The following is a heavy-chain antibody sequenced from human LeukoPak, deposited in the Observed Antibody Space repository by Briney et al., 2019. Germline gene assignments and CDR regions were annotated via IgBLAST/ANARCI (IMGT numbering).Heavy chain of an antibody. V-gene: IGHV1-69*01. J-gene: IGHJ3*02. CDR1: GGTFSSYA. CDR2: IIPIFGTA. Sequence: RRASVKVSCKASGGTFSSYAISWVRQAPGQGLEWMGGIIPIFGTANYAQKFQDRVTITADESTSTAYMELSSLRSEDTAVYYCARAFALNDYGDYVGAFDIWGQGTMVTVSS. CDR3: ARAFALNDYGDYVGAFDI. D-gene: IGHD4-17*01.